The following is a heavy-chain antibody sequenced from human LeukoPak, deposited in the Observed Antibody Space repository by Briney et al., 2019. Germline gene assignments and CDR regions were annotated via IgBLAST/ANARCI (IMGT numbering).Heavy chain of an antibody. CDR3: ANLLAAPH. CDR2: IGSDDTP. D-gene: IGHD2-2*01. Sequence: GGSLRLSCAASGFTLSSSAISWVRQAPGKGLKWVSAIGSDDTPYYADSVKGRFTISRDNSKNTAYLQMNSLRAEDTAVYYCANLLAAPHWGQGTLVTVSS. CDR1: GFTLSSSA. V-gene: IGHV3-23*01. J-gene: IGHJ4*02.